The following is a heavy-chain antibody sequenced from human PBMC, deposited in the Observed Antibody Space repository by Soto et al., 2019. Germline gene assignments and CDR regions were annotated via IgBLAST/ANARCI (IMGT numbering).Heavy chain of an antibody. CDR1: GFSFSSHW. D-gene: IGHD2-2*01. CDR2: ISGDGRTT. Sequence: PGGSLRLSCAASGFSFSSHWMNWVRQAPGKGLVWVSRISGDGRTTSHADSVKGRFTISRDNAKNTLYLQVNSPRVEDTAVYYCARGVPNCSSSSCYFDFWGQGILVTVSS. CDR3: ARGVPNCSSSSCYFDF. J-gene: IGHJ4*02. V-gene: IGHV3-74*01.